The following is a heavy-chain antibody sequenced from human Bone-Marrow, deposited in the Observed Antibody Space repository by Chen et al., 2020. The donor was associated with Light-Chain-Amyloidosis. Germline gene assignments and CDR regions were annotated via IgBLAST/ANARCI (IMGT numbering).Heavy chain of an antibody. CDR1: GYTFPNYW. D-gene: IGHD5-12*01. CDR2: IYPDDSDA. Sequence: EVQLEQSGPDVKKPGESLKISCKGSGYTFPNYWIGWVRQMPGKGLEWMGVIYPDDSDARYSPSFEGQVTISADKSITTAYLQWRSLKASDTAMYYCARRRDGYNFDYWGQGTLVTGSS. CDR3: ARRRDGYNFDY. J-gene: IGHJ4*02. V-gene: IGHV5-51*01.